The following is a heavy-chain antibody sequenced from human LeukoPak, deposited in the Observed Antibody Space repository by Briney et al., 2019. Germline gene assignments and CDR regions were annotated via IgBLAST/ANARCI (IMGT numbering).Heavy chain of an antibody. CDR1: VRPNSSYH. CDR3: ARDKPVSYGEAVGAFDI. J-gene: IGHJ3*02. V-gene: IGHV4-59*01. Sequence: SETQSLTCTLSVRPNSSYHWRGPPRPRGKGGVGIGYNYYSGSTNYTPSLKSRVTISVDTSKNQFSLKLSSVTAADTAVYYCARDKPVSYGEAVGAFDIWGQGTMVTVSS. CDR2: NYYSGST. D-gene: IGHD4-17*01.